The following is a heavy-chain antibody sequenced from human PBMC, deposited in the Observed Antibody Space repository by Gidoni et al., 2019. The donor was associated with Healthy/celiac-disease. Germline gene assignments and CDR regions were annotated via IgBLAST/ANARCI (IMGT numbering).Heavy chain of an antibody. J-gene: IGHJ6*02. D-gene: IGHD2-8*02. CDR1: GFTLSSYS. CDR2: ISSSSSYI. Sequence: EVQLVESGGGLVKPGGSMRLSCAASGFTLSSYSMNWVRQAPGKGLEWVSSISSSSSYIYYADSVKGRFTISRDNAKNSLYLQMNSLRAEDTAVYYCAREPELVDYYYGMDVWGQGTTVTVSS. V-gene: IGHV3-21*01. CDR3: AREPELVDYYYGMDV.